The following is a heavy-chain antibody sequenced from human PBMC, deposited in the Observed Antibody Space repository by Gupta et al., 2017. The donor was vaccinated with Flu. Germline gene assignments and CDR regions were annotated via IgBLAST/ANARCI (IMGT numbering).Heavy chain of an antibody. CDR2: IYYSGST. CDR1: GSISSYY. CDR3: ARGYSSSSSSV. Sequence: GSISSYYWSWIRQPPGKGLEWIGYIYYSGSTNYNPSLKSRVTISVDTSKNQLSLKLSSVTAADTAVYYCARGYSSSSSSVWGKGTTVTVSS. V-gene: IGHV4-59*01. J-gene: IGHJ6*04. D-gene: IGHD6-6*01.